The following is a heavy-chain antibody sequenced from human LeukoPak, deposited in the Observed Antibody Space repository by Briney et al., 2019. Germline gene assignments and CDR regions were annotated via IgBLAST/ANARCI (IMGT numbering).Heavy chain of an antibody. CDR2: IYQSGST. CDR1: GYSISSGYY. V-gene: IGHV4-38-2*02. J-gene: IGHJ4*02. Sequence: SETLSLTCSVSGYSISSGYYWGWIRQPPGKGLEWIGSIYQSGSTSYNPSLKSRVTISVDTSKNQFSLKLSSVTAADTAVYYCARDPRGGRFDYWGQGTLVTVSS. CDR3: ARDPRGGRFDY. D-gene: IGHD3-16*01.